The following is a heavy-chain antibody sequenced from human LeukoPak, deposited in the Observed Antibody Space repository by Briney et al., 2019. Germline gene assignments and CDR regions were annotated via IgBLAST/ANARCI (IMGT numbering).Heavy chain of an antibody. CDR3: ARGSRIGWFDY. V-gene: IGHV4-38-2*02. D-gene: IGHD6-19*01. CDR1: GYSISSGYY. CDR2: IYHSGST. J-gene: IGHJ4*02. Sequence: SETLSLTCTVSGYSISSGYYWGWIRQPPGKGLEWIGSIYHSGSTYYNPSLKSRVTISVDTSKNQFSLKLSSVTAADTAVYYCARGSRIGWFDYWGQGTLVTVSS.